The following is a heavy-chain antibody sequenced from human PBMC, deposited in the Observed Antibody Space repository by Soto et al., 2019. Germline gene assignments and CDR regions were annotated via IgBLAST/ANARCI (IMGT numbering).Heavy chain of an antibody. CDR3: AKDWDIVVVTAIRYGMDV. J-gene: IGHJ6*02. D-gene: IGHD2-21*02. CDR1: GFTFSSYG. Sequence: QVQLVESGGCVVQPGRSLRLSCAASGFTFSSYGMHWVRQAPGKGLEWVAVISYDGSNKYYADSVKGRFTISRDNSKNTLYLQMNSLRAEDTAVYYCAKDWDIVVVTAIRYGMDVWGQGTTVTVSS. CDR2: ISYDGSNK. V-gene: IGHV3-30*18.